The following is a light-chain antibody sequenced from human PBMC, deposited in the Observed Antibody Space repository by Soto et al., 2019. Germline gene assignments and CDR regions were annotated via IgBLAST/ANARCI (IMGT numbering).Light chain of an antibody. Sequence: IVLTQSPGTLSFSPGERATLTCRASQSVSSSYLAWFQQKPGQAPRLLIYDASRRATGIPDRFSGSGSGADFILSISRLEPEDFAVYYCQQYGSSPWTFGQGTKVDIK. CDR1: QSVSSSY. CDR3: QQYGSSPWT. J-gene: IGKJ1*01. CDR2: DAS. V-gene: IGKV3-20*01.